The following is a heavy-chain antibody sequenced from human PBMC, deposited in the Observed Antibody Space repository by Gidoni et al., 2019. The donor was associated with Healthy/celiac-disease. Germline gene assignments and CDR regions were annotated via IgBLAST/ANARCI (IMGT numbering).Heavy chain of an antibody. CDR2: INSDGSST. D-gene: IGHD6-13*01. V-gene: IGHV3-74*01. Sequence: EVQLVESGGGLVQPGGSLRRSCAASGFTFSSSRMHWVRQAPGKGLVWVSRINSDGSSTSYADSVKGRFTISRDNAKNTLYLQMNSLRAEDTAVYYCAREILYSSSWYEGGGFDYWGQGTLVTVSS. CDR3: AREILYSSSWYEGGGFDY. CDR1: GFTFSSSR. J-gene: IGHJ4*02.